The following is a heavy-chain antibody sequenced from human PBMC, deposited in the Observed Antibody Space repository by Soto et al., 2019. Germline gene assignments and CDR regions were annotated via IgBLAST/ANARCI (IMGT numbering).Heavy chain of an antibody. CDR3: ARVRRFVVVVPAAMPGWFGP. J-gene: IGHJ5*02. CDR2: IIPIFGTA. Sequence: SVKVSCKASGCTFSSYAISWVRQAPGQGLEWMGGIIPIFGTANYAQKFQGRVTITADESTSTAYMELSSLRSEDTAVYYCARVRRFVVVVPAAMPGWFGPWGQGTLVTVSS. CDR1: GCTFSSYA. V-gene: IGHV1-69*13. D-gene: IGHD2-2*01.